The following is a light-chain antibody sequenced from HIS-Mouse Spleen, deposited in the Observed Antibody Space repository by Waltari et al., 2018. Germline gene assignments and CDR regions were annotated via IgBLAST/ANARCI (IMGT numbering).Light chain of an antibody. CDR2: DVS. J-gene: IGLJ1*01. CDR3: SSYTSSSTYV. Sequence: QSALTQPASVSGSPGQSITISCPGSSSDVGGCNYVTWYQQHPGKAPKLMIYDVSNRPSGVSNRFSGSKSGNTASLTISGLQAEDEADYYCSSYTSSSTYVFGTGTKVTVL. CDR1: SSDVGGCNY. V-gene: IGLV2-14*03.